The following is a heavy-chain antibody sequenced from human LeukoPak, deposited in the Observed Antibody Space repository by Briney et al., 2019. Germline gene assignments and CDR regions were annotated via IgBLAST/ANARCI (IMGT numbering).Heavy chain of an antibody. V-gene: IGHV3-23*01. CDR3: AKRASGSYPF. J-gene: IGHJ4*02. CDR1: GFTFSSYS. Sequence: GGSLRLSCAASGFTFSSYSMNWVRQAPGKGLEWVSAISGSVGGTYYADSVKGRFTISRDNPKNTLYLQMNSLRAEDTAVYYCAKRASGSYPFWGQGTLVTVSS. D-gene: IGHD1-26*01. CDR2: ISGSVGGT.